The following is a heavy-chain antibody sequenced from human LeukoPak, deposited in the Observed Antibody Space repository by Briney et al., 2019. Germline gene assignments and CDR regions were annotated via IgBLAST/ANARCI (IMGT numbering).Heavy chain of an antibody. CDR1: GLTFSNYW. D-gene: IGHD6-19*01. J-gene: IGHJ4*02. V-gene: IGHV3-48*04. CDR2: ISSSSSTI. CDR3: ARGSGWYGGEDY. Sequence: PGGPLELSCAASGLTFSNYWMNWVCQAPGKGLEGVSYISSSSSTIYYADSVKGRFTISRDNAKNSLYLQMNSLRAEDTAVYYCARGSGWYGGEDYWGQGTLVTVSS.